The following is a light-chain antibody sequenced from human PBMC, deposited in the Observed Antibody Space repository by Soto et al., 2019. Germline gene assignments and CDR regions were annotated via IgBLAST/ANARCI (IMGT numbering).Light chain of an antibody. Sequence: QSALTQPASVSGSPGQSIAISCTGVRTDVDGYDYVSWYQQHPGQAPQLMIYDVSNRPSGVPDRFSGSKSGNTASLTISGLQAEDYSDYYCTSYTSSTPFYVFGTGTNVTVL. CDR1: RTDVDGYDY. J-gene: IGLJ1*01. CDR3: TSYTSSTPFYV. CDR2: DVS. V-gene: IGLV2-14*03.